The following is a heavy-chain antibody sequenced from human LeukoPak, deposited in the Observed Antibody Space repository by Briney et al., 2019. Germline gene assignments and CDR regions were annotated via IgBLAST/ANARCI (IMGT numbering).Heavy chain of an antibody. CDR1: GFSLSTSGVG. Sequence: SGPTLVHPTQTLTLTCTFSGFSLSTSGVGVGWIRQPPGKALEWLALIYWNDDKRYSPSLKSRLTITKDTSKNQVVLTMTNMDPVDTATYYCAHRLVRPVLRYFDWSFDYWGQGTLVTVSS. V-gene: IGHV2-5*01. J-gene: IGHJ4*02. CDR3: AHRLVRPVLRYFDWSFDY. D-gene: IGHD3-9*01. CDR2: IYWNDDK.